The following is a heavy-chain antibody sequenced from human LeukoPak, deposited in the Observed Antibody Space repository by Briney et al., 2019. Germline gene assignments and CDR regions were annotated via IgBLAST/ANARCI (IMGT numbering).Heavy chain of an antibody. V-gene: IGHV1-2*02. Sequence: GASVKVSCKASGYTFTGYYMHWVRQAPGQGLEWMGWINPNSGGTNYAQKFQGRVTMTRDTSISTAYMELSRLRSDDTAVYYCARGSYRIAAARRHYMDVWGKGTTVTVSS. CDR1: GYTFTGYY. J-gene: IGHJ6*03. CDR3: ARGSYRIAAARRHYMDV. D-gene: IGHD6-13*01. CDR2: INPNSGGT.